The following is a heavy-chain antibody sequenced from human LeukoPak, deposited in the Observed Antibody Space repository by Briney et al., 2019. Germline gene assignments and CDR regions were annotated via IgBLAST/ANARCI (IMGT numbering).Heavy chain of an antibody. V-gene: IGHV1-18*01. J-gene: IGHJ4*02. CDR1: GGTFSSYA. CDR2: ISGYNGNT. Sequence: ASVKVSCKASGGTFSSYAISWVRQAPGQGLEWMGWISGYNGNTNYAQKLQGRVTMTTDTSTSTAYMELRSLRSDDTAVYYCVSSPDYYDSSGLDYWGQGTLVTVSS. D-gene: IGHD3-22*01. CDR3: VSSPDYYDSSGLDY.